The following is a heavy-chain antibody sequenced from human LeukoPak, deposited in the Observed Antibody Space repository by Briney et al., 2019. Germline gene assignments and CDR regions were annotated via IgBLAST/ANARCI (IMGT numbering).Heavy chain of an antibody. CDR1: GFTFSSYW. CDR2: IKQDGSEK. J-gene: IGHJ3*02. Sequence: GGSLRLSCAASGFTFSSYWMSWVRQAPGKGLEWVANIKQDGSEKYYVDSVKGRFTISRDNAKNSLYLQMNSLRAEDTAVYYCARVKLNSFGAFDIWGQGTMVTVSP. CDR3: ARVKLNSFGAFDI. D-gene: IGHD3-10*01. V-gene: IGHV3-7*04.